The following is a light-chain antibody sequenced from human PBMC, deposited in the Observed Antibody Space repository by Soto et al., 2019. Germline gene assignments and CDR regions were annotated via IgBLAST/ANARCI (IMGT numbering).Light chain of an antibody. Sequence: QSVLTQPPSASGTPGQRVSISCSGGSSNIGINTVNWYQHLPGTAPKLLIFSNDERPSGVPDRFSGSKSGTSASLAISGLQSDDEADYYCATWDDSLNGVVFGGGTK. CDR2: SND. J-gene: IGLJ2*01. CDR3: ATWDDSLNGVV. V-gene: IGLV1-44*01. CDR1: SSNIGINT.